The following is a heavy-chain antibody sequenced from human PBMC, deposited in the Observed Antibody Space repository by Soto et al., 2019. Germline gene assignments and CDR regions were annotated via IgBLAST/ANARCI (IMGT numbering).Heavy chain of an antibody. CDR3: AREGYDYIWGSYRYYFDY. J-gene: IGHJ4*02. D-gene: IGHD3-16*02. CDR2: ISYDEINK. CDR1: RFTFSSYG. V-gene: IGHV3-30*03. Sequence: QVQLVESGGGVVQPGRSLRLSCAASRFTFSSYGMHWVRQAPGKGLEWVAVISYDEINKYYSDSVKGRFTISRDNSKNTLYLQMNSLRAEDTAVYYCAREGYDYIWGSYRYYFDYWGQGTLVTVSS.